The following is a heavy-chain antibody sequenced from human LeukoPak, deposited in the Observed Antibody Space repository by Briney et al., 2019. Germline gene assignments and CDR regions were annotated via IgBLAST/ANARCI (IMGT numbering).Heavy chain of an antibody. D-gene: IGHD7-27*01. CDR2: MSPNSGDT. Sequence: XXXFXWVRQATGQRPEWMGWMSPNSGDTGYAQKFQDRVTMTRNTSISTAYMELSSLRSDDTAVYYCARGPPNWGYDYWGPGTLVTVSS. J-gene: IGHJ4*02. CDR1: XXX. CDR3: ARGPPNWGYDY. V-gene: IGHV1-8*01.